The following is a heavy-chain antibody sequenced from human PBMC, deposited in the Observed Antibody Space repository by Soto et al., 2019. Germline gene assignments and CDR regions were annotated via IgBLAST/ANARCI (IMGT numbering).Heavy chain of an antibody. CDR3: ARGFKWVRP. V-gene: IGHV6-1*01. Sequence: PSQTLSLTCAISGDSVSSNSAAWNWIRQSPSRGLEWLGRTYYRSKWYHDYEISVKSRITINPDTSRNQFSLQLNSMTPEDTAVVFRARGFKWVRPWGQGTLVTVSS. CDR2: TYYRSKWYH. J-gene: IGHJ5*02. CDR1: GDSVSSNSAA. D-gene: IGHD3-10*01.